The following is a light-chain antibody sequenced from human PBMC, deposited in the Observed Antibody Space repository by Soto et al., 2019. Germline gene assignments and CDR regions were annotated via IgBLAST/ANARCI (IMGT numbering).Light chain of an antibody. CDR1: QSISSW. V-gene: IGKV1-5*01. CDR2: DAS. CDR3: QRHNRHSPT. Sequence: DIQMTQSPSTLSASVEDRVTITCRASQSISSWLAWYQQKPGKAPKRLIYDASSLESGVTTRFSGSGSGTEFPLTISSLQPDDFETYYCQRHNRHSPTFGQGTKVDIK. J-gene: IGKJ1*01.